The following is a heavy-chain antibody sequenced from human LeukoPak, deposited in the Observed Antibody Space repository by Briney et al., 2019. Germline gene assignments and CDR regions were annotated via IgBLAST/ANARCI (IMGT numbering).Heavy chain of an antibody. Sequence: SVKVSCKASGGTFSSCAISWVRQAPGQGLEWMGGIIPIFGTANYAQKFQGRVTITADESTSTAYMELSSLRSEDTAVYYCARDLLRFGAFDIWGQGTMVTVSS. CDR1: GGTFSSCA. CDR3: ARDLLRFGAFDI. J-gene: IGHJ3*02. D-gene: IGHD2-15*01. CDR2: IIPIFGTA. V-gene: IGHV1-69*13.